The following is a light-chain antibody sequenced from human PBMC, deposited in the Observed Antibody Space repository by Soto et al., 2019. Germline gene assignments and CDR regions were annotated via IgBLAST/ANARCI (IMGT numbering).Light chain of an antibody. CDR3: QKYNSAPLT. Sequence: DIQMTQSPSTLSASVGDTVTVTCRASQSVSGWLAWYQQKPGKVPKLLIYAASTLQSGVPSRFSGSGSGTDFTLTISSLQPEDVATYYCQKYNSAPLTFGQGTKVDI. CDR2: AAS. CDR1: QSVSGW. V-gene: IGKV1-27*01. J-gene: IGKJ1*01.